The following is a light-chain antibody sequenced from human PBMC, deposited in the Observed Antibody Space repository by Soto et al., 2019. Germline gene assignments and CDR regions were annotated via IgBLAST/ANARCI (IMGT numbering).Light chain of an antibody. J-gene: IGKJ1*01. CDR2: DAS. Sequence: EIVLTQSTATLSLSPGERATLSCRASQSVSSYLAWYQQKPGQAPSLLIYDASNRATGIPARFSGSGSGTDFTLTIMRLEPDDFAVYYCQQYGSSPRTFGQGTKVDIK. CDR1: QSVSSY. V-gene: IGKV3-20*01. CDR3: QQYGSSPRT.